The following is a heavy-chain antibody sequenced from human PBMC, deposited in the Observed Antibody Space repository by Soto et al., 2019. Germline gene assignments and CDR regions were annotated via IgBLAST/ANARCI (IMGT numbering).Heavy chain of an antibody. CDR1: GFTFSDHY. CDR3: ARATPSVAARYYYYYYMDV. Sequence: GGSLRLSCAASGFTFSDHYMDWVRQAPGKGLEWVGRTRNKANSYTTEYAASVKGRFTISRDDSKNSLYLQINSLKTEDTAVYYCARATPSVAARYYYYYYMDVWGKGTTVTVSS. CDR2: TRNKANSYTT. D-gene: IGHD2-15*01. V-gene: IGHV3-72*01. J-gene: IGHJ6*03.